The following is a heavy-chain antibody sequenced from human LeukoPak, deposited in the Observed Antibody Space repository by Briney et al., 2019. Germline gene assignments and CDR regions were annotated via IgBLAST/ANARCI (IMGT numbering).Heavy chain of an antibody. CDR3: ARDPGGSYWDFDY. J-gene: IGHJ4*02. V-gene: IGHV4-4*07. Sequence: SETLSLTCTVSGGSISSYCWSWIRQPAGKGPEWIGRTYTSGSTNYNPSLKSRVTMSVDTSKNQFSLKLSSVTAADTAVYYCARDPGGSYWDFDYWGQGTLVTVSS. CDR1: GGSISSYC. D-gene: IGHD1-26*01. CDR2: TYTSGST.